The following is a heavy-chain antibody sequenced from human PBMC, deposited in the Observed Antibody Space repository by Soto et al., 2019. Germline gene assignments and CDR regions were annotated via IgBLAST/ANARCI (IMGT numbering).Heavy chain of an antibody. CDR1: GGSVSSGSYY. V-gene: IGHV4-61*01. J-gene: IGHJ5*02. Sequence: QVQLQESGPGLVKPSETLSLTCTVSGGSVSSGSYYWSWIRQPPGKGLEWIGYIYYSGSTNYNPSLKSRVTISVDTSKNQFSLKLSSVTDADTAVYYCARAEVGAQLGWFDPWGQGTLVTVSS. CDR2: IYYSGST. D-gene: IGHD1-26*01. CDR3: ARAEVGAQLGWFDP.